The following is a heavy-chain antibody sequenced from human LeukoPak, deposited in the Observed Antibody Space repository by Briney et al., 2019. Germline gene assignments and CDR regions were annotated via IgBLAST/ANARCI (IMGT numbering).Heavy chain of an antibody. CDR3: AREMYAGWYFAFDI. CDR1: GFTFSSFT. D-gene: IGHD6-19*01. Sequence: NPWGSLILSCTVSGFTFSSFTMNWGRRGPGKGLEWVASISNSGDYISYADSLKGRFTISRDNAKNSLFLQMSSLRAEDTAVYYCAREMYAGWYFAFDIWGQGTMVTVSS. CDR2: ISNSGDYI. J-gene: IGHJ3*02. V-gene: IGHV3-21*01.